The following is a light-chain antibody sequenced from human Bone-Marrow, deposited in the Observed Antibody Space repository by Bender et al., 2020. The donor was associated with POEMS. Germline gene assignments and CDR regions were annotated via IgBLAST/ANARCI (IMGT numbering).Light chain of an antibody. V-gene: IGLV2-8*01. J-gene: IGLJ1*01. CDR1: SSDIGAFNY. Sequence: QSALTQPPSASGSPGQSVTISCTGTSSDIGAFNYVSWYQQHPGKTPKLIISEVNKRPSGVPDRFSGSKSGNTASLTVSGLRAEDEADYYCCSYAGSNTYVFGSGTQVSVL. CDR2: EVN. CDR3: CSYAGSNTYV.